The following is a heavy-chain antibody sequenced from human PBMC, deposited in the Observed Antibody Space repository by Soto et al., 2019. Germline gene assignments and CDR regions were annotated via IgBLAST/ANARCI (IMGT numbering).Heavy chain of an antibody. Sequence: PGGSLRLSCAASGFTFSSYSMNWVRQAPGKGLEWVSSISSSSSYIYYADSVKGRFTISRDNAKNSLYLQMNSLRAEDTAVYYCARAGTYIRAYGYMDVWGKGTTVTVSS. CDR1: GFTFSSYS. CDR3: ARAGTYIRAYGYMDV. D-gene: IGHD1-1*01. CDR2: ISSSSSYI. J-gene: IGHJ6*03. V-gene: IGHV3-21*01.